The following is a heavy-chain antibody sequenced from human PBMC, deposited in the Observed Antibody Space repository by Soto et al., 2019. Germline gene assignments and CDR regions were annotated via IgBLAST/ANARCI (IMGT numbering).Heavy chain of an antibody. V-gene: IGHV1-18*01. J-gene: IGHJ4*02. CDR1: GYTFTSYG. D-gene: IGHD3-3*01. CDR3: ARIDFWSGYYIHYFDY. Sequence: ASLKVSCKASGYTFTSYGISWVRQAPGQGLEWMGWISAYNGNTNYAQKLQGRVTMTTDTSTSTAYMELRSLRSDDTAVYYCARIDFWSGYYIHYFDYWGQGTLVTVSS. CDR2: ISAYNGNT.